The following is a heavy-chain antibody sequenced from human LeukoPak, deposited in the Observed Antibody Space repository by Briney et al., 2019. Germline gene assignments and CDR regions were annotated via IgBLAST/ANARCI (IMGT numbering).Heavy chain of an antibody. D-gene: IGHD1-26*01. CDR1: GFTFSSYA. J-gene: IGHJ4*02. CDR3: ARGTATKTFDY. V-gene: IGHV3-64*01. Sequence: GGSLRLSCAASGFTFSSYAMHWVRQAPGKGLEYVSAISSNGGSTYYANSVKGRFTISRDNSKNTLYLQMGSLRAEDTAVYYCARGTATKTFDYWGQGTLVTVSS. CDR2: ISSNGGST.